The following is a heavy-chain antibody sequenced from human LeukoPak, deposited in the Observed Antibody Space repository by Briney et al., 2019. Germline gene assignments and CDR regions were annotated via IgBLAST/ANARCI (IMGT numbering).Heavy chain of an antibody. CDR3: ATTTIRLGY. Sequence: SETLSLTCAVYGGSFSGYYWSWIRQPPGKGLEWIGEMNHSGSTNYNPSLKSRVTISVDTSKNQFSLKLSSVTAADTAVYYCATTTIRLGYWGQGTLVTVSS. V-gene: IGHV4-34*01. CDR2: MNHSGST. D-gene: IGHD1-26*01. CDR1: GGSFSGYY. J-gene: IGHJ4*02.